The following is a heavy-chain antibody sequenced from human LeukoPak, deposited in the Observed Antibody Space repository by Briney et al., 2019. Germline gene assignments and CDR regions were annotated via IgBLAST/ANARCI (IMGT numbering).Heavy chain of an antibody. V-gene: IGHV1-2*02. CDR1: GYSFTAFY. J-gene: IGHJ4*02. Sequence: ASVKVSCKASGYSFTAFYIHWVRQAPGEGLEWMGWIHPRSGETNYAYKFRGRVTMTRDTSISTAYMDLGSLGSDDTAVYYCARDGEYGTGSYYRGCFDYWGQGILVTVSS. CDR3: ARDGEYGTGSYYRGCFDY. CDR2: IHPRSGET. D-gene: IGHD3-10*01.